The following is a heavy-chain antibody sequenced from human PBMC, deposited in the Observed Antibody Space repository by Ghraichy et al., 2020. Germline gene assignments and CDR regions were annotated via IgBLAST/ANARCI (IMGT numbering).Heavy chain of an antibody. CDR2: ISGSGGST. CDR1: GFTFSSYA. CDR3: AKDSEYGSSSPIDY. Sequence: GGSLRLSCAASGFTFSSYAMSWVRQAPGKGLEWVSAISGSGGSTYYADSVKGRFTISRDNSKNTLYLQMNSLRAEDTAVYYCAKDSEYGSSSPIDYWGQGTLVTVSS. D-gene: IGHD6-6*01. J-gene: IGHJ4*02. V-gene: IGHV3-23*01.